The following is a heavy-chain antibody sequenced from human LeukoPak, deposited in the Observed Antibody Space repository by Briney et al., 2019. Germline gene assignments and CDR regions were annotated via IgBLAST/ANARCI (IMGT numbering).Heavy chain of an antibody. CDR3: AKDPYSYGSYFDY. Sequence: GGSLRLSCAASGFTFSGCGMHWVRQAPGKGLEWVAFIWNDGRDKYYVDSVKGRFTISRDNSKNTLYLQMNSLRAEDTAMYYCAKDPYSYGSYFDYWGQGTLVTVSS. V-gene: IGHV3-30*02. J-gene: IGHJ4*02. CDR1: GFTFSGCG. D-gene: IGHD5-18*01. CDR2: IWNDGRDK.